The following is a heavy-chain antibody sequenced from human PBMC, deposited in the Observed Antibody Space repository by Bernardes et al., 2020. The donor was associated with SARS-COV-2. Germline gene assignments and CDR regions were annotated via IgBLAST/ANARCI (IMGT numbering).Heavy chain of an antibody. V-gene: IGHV3-30*03. CDR2: ISYDGSLI. J-gene: IGHJ3*02. CDR3: ARDSCSSTSCYTGAFDI. CDR1: RFTFSNYA. D-gene: IGHD2-2*02. Sequence: SLRLSCEASRFTFSNYAMHWVRQAPGKGLQWVARISYDGSLIYYGDSVKGRFAISRDISKNTLYLQMNSLRAEDTAVYYCARDSCSSTSCYTGAFDIWGQGTMVTVSS.